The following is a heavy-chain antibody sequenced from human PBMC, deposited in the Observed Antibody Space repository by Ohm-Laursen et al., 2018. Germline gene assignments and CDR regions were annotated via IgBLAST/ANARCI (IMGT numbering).Heavy chain of an antibody. CDR3: TTDLTTFYCSSTSCYLDYYYYYGMDV. CDR1: GFTFSSYA. CDR2: ISSSSSYI. Sequence: GSLRLSCSAPGFTFSSYAMTWVRQAPGKGLEWVSSISSSSSYIYYADSVKGRFTISRDNAKNSLYLQMNSLKTEDTAVYYCTTDLTTFYCSSTSCYLDYYYYYGMDVWGQGTTVTVSS. V-gene: IGHV3-21*03. D-gene: IGHD2-2*01. J-gene: IGHJ6*02.